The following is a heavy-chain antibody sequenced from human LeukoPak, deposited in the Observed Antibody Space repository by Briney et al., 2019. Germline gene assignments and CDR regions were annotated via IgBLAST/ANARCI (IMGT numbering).Heavy chain of an antibody. J-gene: IGHJ4*02. CDR1: GFTFSNSG. V-gene: IGHV3-30*02. Sequence: GGSLRLSCAASGFTFSNSGMHWVRQAPGKGLEWVAFIRFDGSSKFYTDSVKGRFTISRDNSKNTLNLQMNSLRAEDTAVYYCAKGGYSSSWYSTDHYFDYWGQGTLVTVSS. CDR2: IRFDGSSK. CDR3: AKGGYSSSWYSTDHYFDY. D-gene: IGHD6-13*01.